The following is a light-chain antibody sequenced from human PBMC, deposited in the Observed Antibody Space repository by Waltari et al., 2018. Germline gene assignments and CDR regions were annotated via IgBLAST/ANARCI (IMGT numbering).Light chain of an antibody. CDR3: MQSPQVLFS. CDR1: QSLLRSNGYYY. Sequence: DIVMTQSPLSLPVTPGEPATISCRSSQSLLRSNGYYYLDWYVQKPGHSPHLRIDLASNRASRVPDRVSGSGSGTDFTRQIRRVEAEDVGVYYGMQSPQVLFSFGPGTKVDI. J-gene: IGKJ3*01. V-gene: IGKV2-28*01. CDR2: LAS.